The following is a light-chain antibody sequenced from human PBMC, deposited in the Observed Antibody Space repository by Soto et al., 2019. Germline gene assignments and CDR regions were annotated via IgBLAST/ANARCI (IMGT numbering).Light chain of an antibody. CDR3: QHYGSSTWT. CDR2: GAS. Sequence: EIVLTQSPGTLSLSPGEGATLSCRASQSISSTYLAWYQQKPGQAPRLLIYGASSRATGIPDRFSGSGSGKDFTLNISRLEPEDFAVYYCQHYGSSTWTFGQGTKVEIK. V-gene: IGKV3-20*01. CDR1: QSISSTY. J-gene: IGKJ1*01.